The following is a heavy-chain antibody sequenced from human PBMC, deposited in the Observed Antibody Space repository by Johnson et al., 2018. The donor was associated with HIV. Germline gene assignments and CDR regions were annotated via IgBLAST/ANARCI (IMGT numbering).Heavy chain of an antibody. D-gene: IGHD6-19*01. CDR2: INSGGST. CDR1: GFTVSSNY. J-gene: IGHJ3*01. CDR3: AREGVAVAGTPDAFDL. V-gene: IGHV3-53*01. Sequence: VQLVESGGGLIQPGGSLRLSCAASGFTVSSNYMSWVRQAPGKGLEWVSVINSGGSTYYADSVKGRVTISRDNSKNTLYLQMNSLRAEDTAVYYCAREGVAVAGTPDAFDLWGQGTMVIVSS.